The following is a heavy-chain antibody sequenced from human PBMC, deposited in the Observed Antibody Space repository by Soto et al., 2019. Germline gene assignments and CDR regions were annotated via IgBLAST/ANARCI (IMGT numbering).Heavy chain of an antibody. J-gene: IGHJ6*02. CDR3: ARAGRVPAAIMGSYYYGLDV. CDR1: GGSVSSGSYY. Sequence: QVQLQESGPGLVKTSETLSLICTVSGGSVSSGSYYWSWIRQPPWKGLEWIAYIYDRGSTNYNPSLKSRVTISLDTSNNQFALRLRSVTAADAAVYYCARAGRVPAAIMGSYYYGLDVWGQGTTVTVSS. CDR2: IYDRGST. V-gene: IGHV4-61*01. D-gene: IGHD2-2*01.